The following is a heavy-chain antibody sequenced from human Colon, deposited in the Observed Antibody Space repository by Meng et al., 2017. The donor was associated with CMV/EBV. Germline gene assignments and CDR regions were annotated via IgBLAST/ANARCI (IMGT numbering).Heavy chain of an antibody. J-gene: IGHJ4*02. CDR3: AVDIMPVGGTFDF. D-gene: IGHD6-19*01. Sequence: CVVSGFTFSNSWLRWVRQVPGEGLVWVSYTTGDESRTAYADSVEGRFTISRDTAENTLYLQMNSLRADDTAVYYCAVDIMPVGGTFDFWGQGALVTVSS. V-gene: IGHV3-74*01. CDR1: GFTFSNSW. CDR2: TTGDESRT.